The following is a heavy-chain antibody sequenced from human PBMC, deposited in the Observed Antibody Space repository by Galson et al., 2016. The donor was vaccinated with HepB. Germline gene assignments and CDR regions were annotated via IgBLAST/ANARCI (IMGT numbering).Heavy chain of an antibody. CDR2: IYPGDSDT. Sequence: QSGAEVKKPGESLKISCSGSGYVFTNYWIGWVRQMPGKGLEWMGIIYPGDSDTRYSPSFQGQVTISADKSFTTPYLQWSTLKASDTAMYYCTKHAGPGSCKGPRGFDIWGQGTMVTVSS. V-gene: IGHV5-51*01. D-gene: IGHD1-26*01. J-gene: IGHJ3*02. CDR1: GYVFTNYW. CDR3: TKHAGPGSCKGPRGFDI.